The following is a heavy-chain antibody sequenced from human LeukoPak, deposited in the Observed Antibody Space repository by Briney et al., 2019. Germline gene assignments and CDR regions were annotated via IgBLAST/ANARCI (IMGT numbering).Heavy chain of an antibody. CDR1: RGSISNYY. V-gene: IGHV4-4*07. CDR3: ARETPSLGAGY. J-gene: IGHJ4*02. D-gene: IGHD1-26*01. CDR2: IYTSGST. Sequence: SETLSLTCTVSRGSISNYYWNCIRQPAGKGLEWIGRIYTSGSTNYNPSLKSRVTMSVDTSKNQFSLKLSSVTAADTAVYYCARETPSLGAGYWGQGTLVTVSS.